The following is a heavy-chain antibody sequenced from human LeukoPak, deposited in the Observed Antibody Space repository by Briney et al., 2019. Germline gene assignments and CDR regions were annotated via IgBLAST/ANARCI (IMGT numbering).Heavy chain of an antibody. D-gene: IGHD1-1*01. CDR1: GYTFTNYY. CDR3: ASSRQRCGSYPDTRQQGDTTCHFRLATDY. Sequence: ASVKVSCKASGYTFTNYYIHWVRQAPGQGLECMGIINPSGGSTSYAQKFQGRVTMTRDMSTSTVYMELSSLRAEDTAVYYCASSRQRCGSYPDTRQQGDTTCHFRLATDYWGQGTLVTVSS. V-gene: IGHV1-46*01. CDR2: INPSGGST. J-gene: IGHJ4*02.